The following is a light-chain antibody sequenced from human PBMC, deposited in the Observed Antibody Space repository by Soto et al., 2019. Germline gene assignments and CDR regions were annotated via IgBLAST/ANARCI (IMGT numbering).Light chain of an antibody. CDR2: DAS. V-gene: IGKV3-11*01. J-gene: IGKJ5*01. Sequence: EIVLTQSPATLSLSPGERATLSCRVSQSVSSYLAWYQQKPGQPPRLLIYDASNRATGIPARFSGSGSGTDFTLTISSLEPEDFAVYYCQQRSNWPPFTFGQGTRLEIK. CDR1: QSVSSY. CDR3: QQRSNWPPFT.